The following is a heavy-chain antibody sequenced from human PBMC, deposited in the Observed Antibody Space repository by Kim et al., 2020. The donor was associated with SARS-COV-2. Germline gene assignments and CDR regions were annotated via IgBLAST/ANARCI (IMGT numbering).Heavy chain of an antibody. CDR3: ARDSTVTTSY. V-gene: IGHV3-30-3*01. J-gene: IGHJ4*02. CDR2: NK. Sequence: NKYSADAVKGRFTISGDNSKNTLYLQMNSLRAEDTAVYYCARDSTVTTSYWGQGTLVTVSS. D-gene: IGHD4-4*01.